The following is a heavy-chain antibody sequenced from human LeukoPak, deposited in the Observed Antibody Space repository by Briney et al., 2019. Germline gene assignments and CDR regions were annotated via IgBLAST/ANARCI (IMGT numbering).Heavy chain of an antibody. J-gene: IGHJ6*02. V-gene: IGHV3-7*01. Sequence: GGSLRLSCAASGFTFSSYWMSWVRQAPGKGLEWVANIKQDGSEKYYVDSVKGRFTISRDNAKNSLYLQMNSLRAEDTAVYYCARYDFWSGYSGRYYYYYGMDVWGQGTTVTASS. CDR2: IKQDGSEK. D-gene: IGHD3-3*01. CDR1: GFTFSSYW. CDR3: ARYDFWSGYSGRYYYYYGMDV.